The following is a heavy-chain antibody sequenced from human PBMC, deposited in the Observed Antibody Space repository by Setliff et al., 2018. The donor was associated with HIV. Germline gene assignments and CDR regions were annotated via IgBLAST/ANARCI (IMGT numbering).Heavy chain of an antibody. D-gene: IGHD2-8*01. CDR2: IYHSGST. J-gene: IGHJ5*02. V-gene: IGHV4-38-2*02. CDR3: ARDAPTVYANGWFDP. Sequence: SETLSLTCAVSGYSISSGFYWGWFRQPPGKGLEWIGSIYHSGSTYYNPSLRSRVTISVDTSKNQFSLKLSSVTAADTAVYYCARDAPTVYANGWFDPWGQGTLVTVSS. CDR1: GYSISSGFY.